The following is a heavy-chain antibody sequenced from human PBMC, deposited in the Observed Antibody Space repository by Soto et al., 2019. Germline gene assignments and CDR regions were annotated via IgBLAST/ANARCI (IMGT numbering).Heavy chain of an antibody. CDR2: VYNSGST. CDR3: ARYRREAVAGYTLDN. V-gene: IGHV4-59*01. D-gene: IGHD6-13*01. Sequence: XETLSLTCTVSGCSISSNYWTWIRQPPGKGLEWIGYVYNSGSTNYNPSLKSRVTISEDTSKSQFSLKVNSMTAADTAVYYCARYRREAVAGYTLDNWGQGILVTVSS. CDR1: GCSISSNY. J-gene: IGHJ4*02.